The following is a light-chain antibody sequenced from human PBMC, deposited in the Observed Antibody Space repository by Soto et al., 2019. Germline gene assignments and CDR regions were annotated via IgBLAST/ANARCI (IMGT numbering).Light chain of an antibody. V-gene: IGKV3-11*01. J-gene: IGKJ3*01. CDR2: DAS. Sequence: EIVLTQSPGTLSLSPGERATLSCRASQSVTWPLNWYQQKPGQAPRLLIYDASNRATGVPARFSGSGSGTDFTLSISSLEPEDFAVYHCQQWVTFGPGTTVDIK. CDR3: QQWVT. CDR1: QSVTWP.